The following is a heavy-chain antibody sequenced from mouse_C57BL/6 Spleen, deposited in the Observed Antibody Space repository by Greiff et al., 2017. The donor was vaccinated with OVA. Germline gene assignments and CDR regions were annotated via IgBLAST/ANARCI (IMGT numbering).Heavy chain of an antibody. Sequence: QVHVKQSGPELVKPGASVKISCKASGYAFSSSWMNWVKQRPGKGLEWIGRIYPGDGDTNYNGKFKGKATLTADKSSSTAYMQLSSLTSEDSAVYFCAFITTVVGGYYFDYWGQGTTLTVSS. J-gene: IGHJ2*01. CDR3: AFITTVVGGYYFDY. D-gene: IGHD1-1*01. CDR2: IYPGDGDT. V-gene: IGHV1-82*01. CDR1: GYAFSSSW.